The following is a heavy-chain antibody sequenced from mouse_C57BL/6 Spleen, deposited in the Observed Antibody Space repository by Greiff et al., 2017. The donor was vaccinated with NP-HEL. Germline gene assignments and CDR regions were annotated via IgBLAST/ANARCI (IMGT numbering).Heavy chain of an antibody. V-gene: IGHV5-17*01. CDR3: AREFYYYGSSLDY. CDR2: ISSGSSTI. Sequence: KLVEWVAYISSGSSTIYYADTVKGRFTISRDNAKNTLFLQMTSLRSEDTAMYYCAREFYYYGSSLDYWGQGTTLTVSS. D-gene: IGHD1-1*01. J-gene: IGHJ2*01.